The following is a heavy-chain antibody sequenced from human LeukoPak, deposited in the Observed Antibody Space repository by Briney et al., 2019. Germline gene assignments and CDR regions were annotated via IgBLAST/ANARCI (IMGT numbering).Heavy chain of an antibody. CDR2: IVGGGTNT. Sequence: ESGGSLRLSCAASGFTFSNYVMTWVRQAPGKGLEWVSGIVGGGTNTYYADSVKGRFTISRDNSKNTLYLQMNSLRAEDTAVYYCAKSVISAVVFDYWGQGTLVTVSS. CDR3: AKSVISAVVFDY. J-gene: IGHJ4*02. CDR1: GFTFSNYV. V-gene: IGHV3-23*01.